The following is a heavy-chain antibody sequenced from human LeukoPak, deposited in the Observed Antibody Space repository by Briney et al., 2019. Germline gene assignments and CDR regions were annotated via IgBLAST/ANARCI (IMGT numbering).Heavy chain of an antibody. CDR1: GGSFSGYY. CDR2: INHSGST. CDR3: ARGRFRSPNWFDP. V-gene: IGHV4-34*01. D-gene: IGHD1-14*01. Sequence: SETLSLTCAVYGGSFSGYYWSWIRQPPGKGLEWIGEINHSGSTYYNPSLKSRVTISVDTSKNQFSLKLSSVTAADTAVYYCARGRFRSPNWFDPWGQGTLVTVSS. J-gene: IGHJ5*02.